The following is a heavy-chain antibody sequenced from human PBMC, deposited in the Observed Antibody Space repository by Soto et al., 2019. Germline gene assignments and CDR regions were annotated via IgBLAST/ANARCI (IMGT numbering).Heavy chain of an antibody. CDR1: RGTFSSFA. CDR2: IVPMLRTT. Sequence: QVQLVQSAAELKKPGSSVKVSCKASRGTFSSFAVSWVRQAPGQGLEWMGGIVPMLRTTNYAPKFQGRVTISADASGTTVYMELRSLRSEDTATYYGSTERELRCVNWGQGSLVTVSS. D-gene: IGHD4-17*01. CDR3: STERELRCVN. V-gene: IGHV1-69*01. J-gene: IGHJ4*02.